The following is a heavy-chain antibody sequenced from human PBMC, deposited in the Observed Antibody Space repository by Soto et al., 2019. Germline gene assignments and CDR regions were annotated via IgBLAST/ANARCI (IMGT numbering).Heavy chain of an antibody. D-gene: IGHD3-22*01. Sequence: SATLSLTWAVYGGSFSGHYWSWIRQPPVKGLEWIGEINHSGSTNSNPSLKSRVTISVDTSKNQFSLKLSSVTAADTAVYYCARGISMIVEVQRDAPDKYYFDSWGQGTLVTVSS. CDR2: INHSGST. CDR1: GGSFSGHY. V-gene: IGHV4-34*01. CDR3: ARGISMIVEVQRDAPDKYYFDS. J-gene: IGHJ4*02.